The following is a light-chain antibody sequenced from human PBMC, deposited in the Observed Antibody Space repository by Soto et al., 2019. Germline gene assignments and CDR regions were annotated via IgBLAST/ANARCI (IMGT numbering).Light chain of an antibody. CDR1: QSVSSSY. CDR2: GAS. V-gene: IGKV3D-20*02. J-gene: IGKJ1*01. Sequence: PAERVPLCCSASQSVSSSYLTWYQQNPGQAPRLLIYGASIRATGIPPRFSGSGSTTDFTLTISSLEPEDFAVYYCHQRSNGPPWTFGQGTKVDIK. CDR3: HQRSNGPPWT.